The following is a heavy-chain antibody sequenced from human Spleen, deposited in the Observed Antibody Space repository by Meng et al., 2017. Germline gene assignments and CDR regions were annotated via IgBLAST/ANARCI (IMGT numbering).Heavy chain of an antibody. CDR3: ARSPPAWGGGESFDY. CDR1: GGSISSGDYY. Sequence: HVQLQESGPGLVQPSQTLSLTCTVSGGSISSGDYYWSWIRQPPGRGLEWIGYIYYSGSTYYNPSLRSRVTISVDTSKNQFSLILTSVTAADTAVYFCARSPPAWGGGESFDYWGQGTLVTVSS. D-gene: IGHD3-16*01. CDR2: IYYSGST. V-gene: IGHV4-30-4*01. J-gene: IGHJ4*02.